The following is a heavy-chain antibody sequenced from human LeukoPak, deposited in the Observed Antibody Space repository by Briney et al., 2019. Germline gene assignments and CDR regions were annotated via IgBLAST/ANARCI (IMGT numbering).Heavy chain of an antibody. CDR2: IYYSGST. V-gene: IGHV4-59*01. CDR1: GGSISSYS. CDR3: ARTTPRITGWFDP. D-gene: IGHD5-12*01. Sequence: PSETLSLTCTVSGGSISSYSWSWIRQPPGKGLEWIGFIYYSGSTNYNPSLKSRVTISVDTSENQFSLKLNSVTAADTAVYYCARTTPRITGWFDPWGQGALVTVSS. J-gene: IGHJ5*02.